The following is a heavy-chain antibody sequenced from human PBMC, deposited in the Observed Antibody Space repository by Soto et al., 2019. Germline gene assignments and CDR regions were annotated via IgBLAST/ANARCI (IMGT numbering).Heavy chain of an antibody. CDR2: IYNSATT. Sequence: QVQLLESGPGLVKPSQTLSLTCSVSGDSISNLDYFWAWIRQPTGQALEYIGYIYNSATTYYNPSFESRVAISVYTSKSQFSLNVTSVTAADTAVYFCARGRYCLTGRCFPNWFDSWGQGALVTVSS. V-gene: IGHV4-30-4*01. CDR3: ARGRYCLTGRCFPNWFDS. CDR1: GDSISNLDYF. J-gene: IGHJ5*01. D-gene: IGHD7-27*01.